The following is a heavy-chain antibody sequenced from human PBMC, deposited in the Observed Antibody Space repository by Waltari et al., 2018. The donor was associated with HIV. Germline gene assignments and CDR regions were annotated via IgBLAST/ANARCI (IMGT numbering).Heavy chain of an antibody. CDR1: GFTFSSYA. J-gene: IGHJ4*02. CDR3: AKDIVVVPAATEYYFDY. V-gene: IGHV3-23*01. Sequence: EVQLLESGGGLVQPGGSLRLSCAASGFTFSSYAMTWVRQAPGTGLEWVSAISGSGGSTYYADSVKGRFTISRDNSKNTLYLQMNSLRAEDTAVYYCAKDIVVVPAATEYYFDYWGQGTLVTVSS. D-gene: IGHD2-2*01. CDR2: ISGSGGST.